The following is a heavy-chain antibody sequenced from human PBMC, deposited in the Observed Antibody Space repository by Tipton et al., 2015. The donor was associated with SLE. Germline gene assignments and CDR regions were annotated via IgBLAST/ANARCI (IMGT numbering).Heavy chain of an antibody. CDR2: IYYSGST. CDR1: GGSFSGYY. CDR3: AKDFSSSPGWFDP. Sequence: TLSLTCAVYGGSFSGYYWSWIRQPPGKGLEWIGYIYYSGSTNYNPSLKSRVTISVDTSKNQFSLKLTSVTAADTGVYYCAKDFSSSPGWFDPWGPGTLVTVAS. D-gene: IGHD6-13*01. V-gene: IGHV4-59*12. J-gene: IGHJ5*02.